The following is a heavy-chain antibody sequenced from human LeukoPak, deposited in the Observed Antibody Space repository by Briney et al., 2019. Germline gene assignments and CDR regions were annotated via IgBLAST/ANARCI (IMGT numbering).Heavy chain of an antibody. CDR2: ISWNSGSI. Sequence: GGSLRLSCAASGFTFDDYAMHWVRQAPGKGLEWVSGISWNSGSIGYADSVKGRFTISRDDAKDSLYLQMNSLRAEDTALYYCAKDTGYYYDSSGYYPYWGQGTLVTVSS. J-gene: IGHJ4*02. CDR1: GFTFDDYA. CDR3: AKDTGYYYDSSGYYPY. D-gene: IGHD3-22*01. V-gene: IGHV3-9*01.